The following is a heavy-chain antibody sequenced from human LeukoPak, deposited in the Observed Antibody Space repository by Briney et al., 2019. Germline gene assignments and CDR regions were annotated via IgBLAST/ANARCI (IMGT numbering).Heavy chain of an antibody. V-gene: IGHV3-7*01. D-gene: IGHD1/OR15-1a*01. Sequence: GGSLRLSCAASGFTFSDNWMSWVRQAPGKGLEWVANIKKDGSHSNYVDSVKGRFTISRDNDKNSLYLQMNSLRAEDTAVYYCARDRGWNTFDFWGQGTLVTVSS. J-gene: IGHJ4*02. CDR1: GFTFSDNW. CDR3: ARDRGWNTFDF. CDR2: IKKDGSHS.